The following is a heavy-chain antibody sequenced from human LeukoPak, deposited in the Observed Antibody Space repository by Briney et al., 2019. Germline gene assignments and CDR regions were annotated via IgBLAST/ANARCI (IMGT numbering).Heavy chain of an antibody. CDR3: AKTDRMDV. Sequence: GGSLRLSCAASGFTFSSYDIHWVRQATGKGLEWVSGIGTAGEIYYPGSVKGRFTISRDNAKNTLYLQMSSLRAEDTAVYYCAKTDRMDVWGKGTTVTISS. J-gene: IGHJ6*03. CDR2: IGTAGEI. V-gene: IGHV3-13*01. CDR1: GFTFSSYD.